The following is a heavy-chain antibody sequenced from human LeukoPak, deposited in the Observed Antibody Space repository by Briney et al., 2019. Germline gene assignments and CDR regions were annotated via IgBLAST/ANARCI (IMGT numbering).Heavy chain of an antibody. V-gene: IGHV3-30*04. CDR1: GFTFSSYA. J-gene: IGHJ4*02. CDR3: ARAYGTY. D-gene: IGHD4-17*01. Sequence: GGSLRLSCAASGFTFSSYAMHWVRQAPGKGLEWVAVISYDGSNKYYADSVKGRFTISRDYSKNTLYLQMNSLRAEDTAVYYCARAYGTYWGQGTLVTVSS. CDR2: ISYDGSNK.